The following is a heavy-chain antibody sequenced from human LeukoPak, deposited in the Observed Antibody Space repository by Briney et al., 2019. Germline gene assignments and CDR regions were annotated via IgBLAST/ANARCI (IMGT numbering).Heavy chain of an antibody. CDR3: ARGDEVYGYGDYGANWFDP. CDR2: INPSGGST. V-gene: IGHV1-46*01. Sequence: GASVKVSCKASGYTFTSYYMHWVRQAPGQGLEWMGIINPSGGSTSYAQKFQGRVTMTRDTSTSTVYMELSSLRSEDTAVYYCARGDEVYGYGDYGANWFDPWGQGTLVTVSS. CDR1: GYTFTSYY. D-gene: IGHD4-17*01. J-gene: IGHJ5*02.